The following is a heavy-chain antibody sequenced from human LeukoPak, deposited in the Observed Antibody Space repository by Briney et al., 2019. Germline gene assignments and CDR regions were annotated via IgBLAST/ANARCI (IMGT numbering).Heavy chain of an antibody. Sequence: SVKVSRKASGGTFSSYAISWVRQAPGQGLEWMGRIIPILGIANYAQKFQGRVTITADKSTSTAYMELSSLRSEDTAVYYCARDSVAGTPFDYWGQGTLVTVSS. CDR2: IIPILGIA. J-gene: IGHJ4*02. CDR1: GGTFSSYA. D-gene: IGHD6-19*01. CDR3: ARDSVAGTPFDY. V-gene: IGHV1-69*04.